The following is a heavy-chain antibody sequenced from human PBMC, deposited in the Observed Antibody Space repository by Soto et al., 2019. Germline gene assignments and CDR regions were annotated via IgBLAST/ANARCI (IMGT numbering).Heavy chain of an antibody. CDR2: IIPIFGTA. CDR3: SQLGYGSSSRCLNVDY. CDR1: GGTFSSYA. D-gene: IGHD2-2*01. V-gene: IGHV1-69*01. J-gene: IGHJ4*01. Sequence: QVQLVQSGAEVKKPGSSVKVSCKASGGTFSSYAISWVRQAPGQGLEWRGGIIPIFGTANYAHKFQGRVKITADESTSTAYMELSRLRSEDTALYYWSQLGYGSSSRCLNVDYWGNGTLVSVYS.